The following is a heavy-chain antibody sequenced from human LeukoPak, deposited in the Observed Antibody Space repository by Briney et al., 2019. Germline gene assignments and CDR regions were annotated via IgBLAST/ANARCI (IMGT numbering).Heavy chain of an antibody. V-gene: IGHV3-72*01. CDR1: GFTFSDHY. CDR2: TRNKANSYTT. D-gene: IGHD6-19*01. J-gene: IGHJ4*02. Sequence: GGSLRLSCAASGFTFSDHYMDWVRQAPGKGLEWVGRTRNKANSYTTEYAASVKGRFTISRDDSKNSLYLQMNSLKTEDTAVCYCARAGYSSGWSPYYFDYWGQGTLVTVSS. CDR3: ARAGYSSGWSPYYFDY.